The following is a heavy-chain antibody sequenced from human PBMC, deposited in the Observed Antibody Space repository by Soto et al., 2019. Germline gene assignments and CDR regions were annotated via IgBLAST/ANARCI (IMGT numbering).Heavy chain of an antibody. J-gene: IGHJ4*02. V-gene: IGHV1-8*01. D-gene: IGHD3-16*01. CDR1: GYTFIDND. CDR3: ARGRFKGDTWLDF. CDR2: MNPKSGNA. Sequence: QVQLVQSGAEVEKPGASVRVSCQASGYTFIDNDLNWVRQAPGQGLEWMGWMNPKSGNAGSVQKFQGRVTMTRNTSINTAYLELTNLRSDDTAVYYCARGRFKGDTWLDFWGQGSLVTVYS.